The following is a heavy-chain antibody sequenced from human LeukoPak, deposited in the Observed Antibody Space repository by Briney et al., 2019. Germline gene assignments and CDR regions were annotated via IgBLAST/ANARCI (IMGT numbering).Heavy chain of an antibody. Sequence: SETLSLTCTVSGGSISSYYWSWIRQPPGKGLEWIGYIYYSGSTNYNPSLKSRVTISVDTSKNQFSLKLSSVTAADTAVYYCASDPTWPDAFDFWGQGTMVTVSS. J-gene: IGHJ3*01. V-gene: IGHV4-59*12. CDR1: GGSISSYY. CDR3: ASDPTWPDAFDF. CDR2: IYYSGST.